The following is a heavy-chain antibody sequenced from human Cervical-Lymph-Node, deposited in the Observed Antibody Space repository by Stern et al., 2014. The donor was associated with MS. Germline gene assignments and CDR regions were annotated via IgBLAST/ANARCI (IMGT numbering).Heavy chain of an antibody. D-gene: IGHD2-2*01. CDR1: GYTFTSYG. Sequence: QVQLVQSGAEVKKPGASVKVSCKASGYTFTSYGISWVRQAPGQGLEWMGWISAYNGNPNYAQKLQGRVTMTTDTSTSTAYMELRSLRSDDTAVYYCARSSYCSSTSCFNWFDPWGQGTLVTVSS. J-gene: IGHJ5*02. CDR2: ISAYNGNP. CDR3: ARSSYCSSTSCFNWFDP. V-gene: IGHV1-18*04.